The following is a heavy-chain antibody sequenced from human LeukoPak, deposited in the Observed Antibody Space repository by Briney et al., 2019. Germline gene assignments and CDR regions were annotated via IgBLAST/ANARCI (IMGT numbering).Heavy chain of an antibody. CDR2: ISISATTI. CDR3: ARDLWSGENWFDL. D-gene: IGHD3-10*01. J-gene: IGHJ5*02. CDR1: GFTVSSSS. V-gene: IGHV3-48*01. Sequence: GGSLRLSCAASGFTVSSSSMSWVREAPGEGVGWVSYISISATTIHYTDSVNGRFTISRDNAKYSLCLQMNSLRAEDTAVYYCARDLWSGENWFDLWGQGTLVTVSS.